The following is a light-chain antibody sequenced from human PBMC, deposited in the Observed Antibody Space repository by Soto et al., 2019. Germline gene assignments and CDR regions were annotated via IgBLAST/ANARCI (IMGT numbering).Light chain of an antibody. J-gene: IGKJ1*01. CDR1: QSISSL. CDR2: DAS. CDR3: QQYNSYWT. Sequence: IKMKQSPSTLSASVGDRVTVTCRASQSISSLLAWYQQKPWKAPKLLIYDASSLESGVPSRFSGSGSGTEFTLTISSLQPDDFATYYCQQYNSYWTFGQGTKV. V-gene: IGKV1-5*01.